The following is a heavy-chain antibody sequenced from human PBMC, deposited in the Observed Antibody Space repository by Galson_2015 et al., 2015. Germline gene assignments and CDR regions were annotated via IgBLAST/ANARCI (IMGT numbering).Heavy chain of an antibody. CDR3: ARDSPYRSGRGYFDF. J-gene: IGHJ4*02. CDR1: GFTLGSFQ. V-gene: IGHV3-48*03. D-gene: IGHD6-19*01. Sequence: LRLSCAASGFTLGSFQMHWVRQAPGKGLEWISYISGNAFTVHYAGSVQGRFTVSRDNDKNSLYLQMNSLRAEDTAVYYCARDSPYRSGRGYFDFWGQGALVTVSS. CDR2: ISGNAFTV.